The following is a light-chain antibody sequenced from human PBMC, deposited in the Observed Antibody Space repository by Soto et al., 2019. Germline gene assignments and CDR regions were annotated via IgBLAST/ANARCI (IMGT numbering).Light chain of an antibody. CDR1: SSDVGRYNL. CDR3: CSYAGSTLV. V-gene: IGLV2-23*01. Sequence: QSVLTQPSSVSGSPGQSITISCTGTSSDVGRYNLVSWYQQHPGKAPKLMIYEGSKRPSGVSNRFSGSKSGNTASLTISGLQAEDEADYYCCSYAGSTLVFGTGTKVTVL. CDR2: EGS. J-gene: IGLJ1*01.